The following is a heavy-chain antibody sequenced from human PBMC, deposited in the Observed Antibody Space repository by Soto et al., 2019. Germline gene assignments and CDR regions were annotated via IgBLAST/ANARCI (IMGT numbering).Heavy chain of an antibody. J-gene: IGHJ5*02. CDR2: ISPHTGGT. V-gene: IGHV1-2*02. D-gene: IGHD3-10*01. Sequence: GASVKVSCKASGYTFNRYYMHWVRQAPGPGLEWMGWISPHTGGTTYAQKFQGRVTMTRDTSVSTAFMELSRLGSDDTAVYYCARAHALGFSNWFDPWGRGTLVTVSS. CDR3: ARAHALGFSNWFDP. CDR1: GYTFNRYY.